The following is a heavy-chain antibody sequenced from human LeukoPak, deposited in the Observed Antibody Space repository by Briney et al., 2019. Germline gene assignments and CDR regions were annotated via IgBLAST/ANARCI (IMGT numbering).Heavy chain of an antibody. V-gene: IGHV3-23*01. J-gene: IGHJ4*02. CDR1: GFTFSSYA. D-gene: IGHD1-26*01. CDR3: TKDGGNYYQAD. Sequence: GGSLRLSCAASGFTFSSYAMSWVRQTPGKGLEWVSSISSVDGSTYLADSVKGRFTISRDTSKHTLCLKMNSLRAEDTAIYYCTKDGGNYYQADWGQGTRVTVSS. CDR2: ISSVDGST.